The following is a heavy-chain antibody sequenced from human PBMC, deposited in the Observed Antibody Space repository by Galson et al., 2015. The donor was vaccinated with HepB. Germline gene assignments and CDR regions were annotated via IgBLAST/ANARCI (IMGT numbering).Heavy chain of an antibody. Sequence: SLRLSCAASGFTFSSYAMHWVRQAPGKGLAYVSAINTNGGSTNYASSVKGRFTISRDNSKNTLYLQMGSLRAEDMAMYYCARLYCSGGSCYFDYWGQGTLVTVSS. CDR3: ARLYCSGGSCYFDY. CDR1: GFTFSSYA. J-gene: IGHJ4*02. D-gene: IGHD2-15*01. CDR2: INTNGGST. V-gene: IGHV3-64*01.